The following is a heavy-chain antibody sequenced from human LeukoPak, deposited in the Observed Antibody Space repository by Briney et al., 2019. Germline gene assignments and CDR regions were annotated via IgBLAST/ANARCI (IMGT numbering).Heavy chain of an antibody. D-gene: IGHD3-22*01. V-gene: IGHV3-74*01. CDR1: GFTLSSYW. Sequence: PGGSLRLSCEASGFTLSSYWMHWVRQAPGKGLVWVSRINNDGSTEHYADSVKGRFTISRDNAENTLYLQMNSLRAEDTAVYYCARGPETYYYDSSAYYWGQGTLVTVSS. J-gene: IGHJ4*02. CDR3: ARGPETYYYDSSAYY. CDR2: INNDGSTE.